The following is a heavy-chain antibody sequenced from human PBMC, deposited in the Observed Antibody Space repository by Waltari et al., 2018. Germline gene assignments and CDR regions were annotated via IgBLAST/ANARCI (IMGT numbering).Heavy chain of an antibody. Sequence: QVQLQESGPGLVKPSETLSLTCAVSGYSISSGYYWGWIRQPPGKGLEWIGSIYHSGGTYYTPPLKSRVTISVDTSKNQFSRKLSSVTAAATAVYYWARVRGGELTRIDYWGQGTLVTVSS. CDR3: ARVRGGELTRIDY. V-gene: IGHV4-38-2*01. CDR2: IYHSGGT. CDR1: GYSISSGYY. D-gene: IGHD1-7*01. J-gene: IGHJ4*02.